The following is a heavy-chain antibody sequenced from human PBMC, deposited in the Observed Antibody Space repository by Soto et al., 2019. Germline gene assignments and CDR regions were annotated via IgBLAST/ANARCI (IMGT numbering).Heavy chain of an antibody. J-gene: IGHJ4*02. D-gene: IGHD6-19*01. V-gene: IGHV4-39*01. CDR1: GGSISSSSYY. CDR3: ARQGYSSGWYSTFISE. Sequence: PSETRSLTCTVSGGSISSSSYYWGWIRQPPGKGLEWIGSIYYSGSTYYNPSLKSRVTISVDTSKNQFSLKLSSVTAADTAVYYCARQGYSSGWYSTFISEWGQGTLVTVSS. CDR2: IYYSGST.